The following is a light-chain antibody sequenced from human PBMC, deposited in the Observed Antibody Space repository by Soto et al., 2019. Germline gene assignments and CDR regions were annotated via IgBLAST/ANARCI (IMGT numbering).Light chain of an antibody. V-gene: IGKV1-12*01. CDR3: QQASSFPPT. Sequence: DIQITQSPSSVSSSVLDRFTITCRASQSISSWLAWYQQKPGKAPKIMIYAASSLQGGVPSRFSGSGSGTEFTLTISSLQPEDFATYYCQQASSFPPTFGQGTRLEIK. CDR2: AAS. J-gene: IGKJ5*01. CDR1: QSISSW.